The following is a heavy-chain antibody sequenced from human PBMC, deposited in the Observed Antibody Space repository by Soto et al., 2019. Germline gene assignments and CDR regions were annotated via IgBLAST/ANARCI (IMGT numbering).Heavy chain of an antibody. Sequence: ASVKVSCKASGYTFTSYGISWVRQAPGQGLEWMGWISAYNGNTNYAQKLQGRVTMTTDTSTSTAYMELRSLRSDDTAVYYCARDGLQVGATPSNWFAPWGQGTLVTVAS. J-gene: IGHJ5*02. CDR2: ISAYNGNT. D-gene: IGHD1-26*01. V-gene: IGHV1-18*01. CDR3: ARDGLQVGATPSNWFAP. CDR1: GYTFTSYG.